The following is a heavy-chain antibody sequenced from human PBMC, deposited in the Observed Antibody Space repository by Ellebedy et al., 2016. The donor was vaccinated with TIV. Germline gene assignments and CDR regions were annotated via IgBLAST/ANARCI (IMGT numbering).Heavy chain of an antibody. J-gene: IGHJ6*02. CDR3: ARHARVVLMRYGVRQYAYGMDV. D-gene: IGHD2-8*01. CDR2: IYYSGST. Sequence: SETLSLTCTVSGGSISSSNYYWGWIRQPPGKGLEWVGTIYYSGSTYYNPSLKSRVTISVDTSKKQFSRRLSSVTAADTAVYYCARHARVVLMRYGVRQYAYGMDVWGQGTTVTVSS. CDR1: GGSISSSNYY. V-gene: IGHV4-39*01.